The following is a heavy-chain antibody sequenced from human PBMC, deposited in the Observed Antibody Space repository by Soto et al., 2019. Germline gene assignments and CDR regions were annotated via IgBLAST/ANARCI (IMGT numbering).Heavy chain of an antibody. Sequence: SETLSLTCTVSGGSISSYYWNWIRQPPGKGLEWIGYIYYRGSTNYNPSLKSRVTISLDTSKNQFSLKLSSVTAADTDVYFFAREIWTCSSSGCYGDFDYLGQGTLVTVSS. CDR3: AREIWTCSSSGCYGDFDY. J-gene: IGHJ4*02. CDR1: GGSISSYY. V-gene: IGHV4-59*01. CDR2: IYYRGST. D-gene: IGHD2-15*01.